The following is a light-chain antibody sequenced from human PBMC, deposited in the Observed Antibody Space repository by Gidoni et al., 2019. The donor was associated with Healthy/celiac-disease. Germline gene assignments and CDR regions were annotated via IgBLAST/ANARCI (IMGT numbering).Light chain of an antibody. V-gene: IGLV2-8*01. CDR3: SSYAGSNNFGV. CDR2: EVS. CDR1: SSDVGGYNY. J-gene: IGLJ3*02. Sequence: QSALTQPPSASGSPGQSVTISCTGTSSDVGGYNYFSWYQQHPGKAPKPMIYEVSKRPSGVPDRFSGSKSGNTASLTVSGLQAEDEADYYCSSYAGSNNFGVFGGGTKLTVL.